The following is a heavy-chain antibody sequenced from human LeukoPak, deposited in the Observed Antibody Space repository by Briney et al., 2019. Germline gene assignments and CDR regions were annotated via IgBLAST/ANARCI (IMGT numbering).Heavy chain of an antibody. Sequence: SATLSLTCTVSGSSISHYYWNWIRQTPEKGLEWMGHIHTSGGTYYPSLKSRLTMSINTSTNQLSLKLTSVTAADTAVYFCARLGSDHDFWGLGALVTVSS. CDR1: GSSISHYY. CDR2: IHTSGGT. J-gene: IGHJ4*02. D-gene: IGHD1-26*01. CDR3: ARLGSDHDF. V-gene: IGHV4-4*09.